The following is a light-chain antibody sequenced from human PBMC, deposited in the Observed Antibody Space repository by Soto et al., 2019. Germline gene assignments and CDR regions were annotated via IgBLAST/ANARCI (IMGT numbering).Light chain of an antibody. CDR2: AAS. Sequence: DIQLTQSPSFLSASVGDRVTITCRASQGISSYLAWYQQKPGKAPKLLIYAASTLQIGVPSRFSGSGSRTEFTLTISSLQPEDFATYFCQQLKIYPITFGGGTKVEIK. CDR1: QGISSY. V-gene: IGKV1-9*01. J-gene: IGKJ4*01. CDR3: QQLKIYPIT.